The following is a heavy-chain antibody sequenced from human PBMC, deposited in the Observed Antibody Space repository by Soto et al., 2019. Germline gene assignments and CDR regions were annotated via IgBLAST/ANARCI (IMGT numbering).Heavy chain of an antibody. J-gene: IGHJ4*02. D-gene: IGHD3-9*01. V-gene: IGHV3-30*18. CDR3: AKAPNFDWLSQFDY. CDR2: ISYDGSNK. Sequence: SLRLSCAASGLTFSNYGMHWVRQAPGKGLEWVAVISYDGSNKYYADSVKGRFTISRDNSKNTLYLQMNGLRDEDTAVYYCAKAPNFDWLSQFDYGGRGTLVTVSS. CDR1: GLTFSNYG.